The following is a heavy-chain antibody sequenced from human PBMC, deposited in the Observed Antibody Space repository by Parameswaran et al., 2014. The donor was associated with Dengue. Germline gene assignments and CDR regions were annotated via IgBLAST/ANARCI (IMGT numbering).Heavy chain of an antibody. J-gene: IGHJ5*02. CDR3: ARGLRLLGNWFDP. D-gene: IGHD2-15*01. V-gene: IGHV4-59*01. Sequence: RWIRQPPGKGLEWIGYIYYSGSTNYNPSLKSRVTISVDTSKNQFSLKLSSVTAADTAVYYCARGLRLLGNWFDPWGQGTLVTVSS. CDR2: IYYSGST.